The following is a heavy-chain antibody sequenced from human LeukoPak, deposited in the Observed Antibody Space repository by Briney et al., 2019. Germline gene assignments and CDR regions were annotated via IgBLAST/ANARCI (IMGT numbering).Heavy chain of an antibody. V-gene: IGHV3-43*02. CDR2: IRGDGGIT. CDR1: GFTFDDYA. CDR3: AKDFAFWSGYPGPFGY. Sequence: RPGGSLRLACAASGFTFDDYAMHWGRQAPEKGLEWVSLIRGDGGITYYADSVKGRFTISRDNSKNYLYLQMNSLRTEDTALYYCAKDFAFWSGYPGPFGYWGQGTLVTVSS. J-gene: IGHJ4*02. D-gene: IGHD3-3*01.